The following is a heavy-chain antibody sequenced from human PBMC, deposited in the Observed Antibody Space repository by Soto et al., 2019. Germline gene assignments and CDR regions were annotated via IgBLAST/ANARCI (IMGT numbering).Heavy chain of an antibody. D-gene: IGHD6-13*01. CDR1: GYTFTHYY. CDR2: INPASGST. CDR3: ARDLAAGDH. Sequence: QVQLVQSGAEVKKPGASVKLSCRTSGYTFTHYYIHWVRQAPGQGLEWLAIINPASGSTNYAQDFKGRVTLTMDTSTPTVYMELSGLRAEDTAIFSCARDLAAGDHWGQGTLVTVSS. J-gene: IGHJ4*02. V-gene: IGHV1-46*01.